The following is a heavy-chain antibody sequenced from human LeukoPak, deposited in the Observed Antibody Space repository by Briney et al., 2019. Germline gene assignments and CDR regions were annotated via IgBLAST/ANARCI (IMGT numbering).Heavy chain of an antibody. CDR1: GGSISSYY. Sequence: PSETLSLTSTVSGGSISSYYWSWIRQPPGKGLEWIGYIYYSGSTNYNPSLKSRVTISVDTSKNQFSLKLSSVTAADTAVYYCARDGVGGDDAFDIWGQGTMVTVSS. D-gene: IGHD3-16*01. CDR3: ARDGVGGDDAFDI. CDR2: IYYSGST. J-gene: IGHJ3*02. V-gene: IGHV4-59*01.